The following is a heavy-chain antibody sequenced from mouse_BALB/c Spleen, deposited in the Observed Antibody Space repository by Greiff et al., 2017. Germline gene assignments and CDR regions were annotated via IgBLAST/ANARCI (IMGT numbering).Heavy chain of an antibody. J-gene: IGHJ2*01. V-gene: IGHV5-6-5*01. Sequence: EVQGVESGGGLVKPGGSLKLSCAASGFTFSSYAMSWVRQTPEKRLEWVASISSGGSTYYPDSVKGRFTISRDNARNILYLQMSSLRSEDTAMYYCASLYYYGSSYLYYFDYWGQGTTLTVSS. CDR1: GFTFSSYA. D-gene: IGHD1-1*01. CDR2: ISSGGST. CDR3: ASLYYYGSSYLYYFDY.